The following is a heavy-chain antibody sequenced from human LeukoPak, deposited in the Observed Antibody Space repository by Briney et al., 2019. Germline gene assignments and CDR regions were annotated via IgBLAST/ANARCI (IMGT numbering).Heavy chain of an antibody. CDR3: AKPSNYYGSATDAFDF. J-gene: IGHJ3*01. D-gene: IGHD3-10*01. CDR1: GYSISSGYY. Sequence: NPSETLSLTCTVSGYSISSGYYWGWIRQPLGKGLEWIGSIYHSGNTYYNPSLKSRVTISVDTSKNHFSLKLNSVTAADTAVYYCAKPSNYYGSATDAFDFWGQGTMVTVSS. CDR2: IYHSGNT. V-gene: IGHV4-38-2*02.